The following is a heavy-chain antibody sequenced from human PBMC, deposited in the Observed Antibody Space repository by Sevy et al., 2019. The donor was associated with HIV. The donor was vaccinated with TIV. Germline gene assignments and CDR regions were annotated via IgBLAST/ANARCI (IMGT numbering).Heavy chain of an antibody. J-gene: IGHJ1*01. Sequence: GGSLRLSCTASGVSLNTYSMNWVRQAPGKGLEWVSSISDTSGYIFYAHSVKGRFTISRDNARNSLYLQMNSLRAEDTAVYYCARDAGSGWQKYFQQWGQGTLVTVSS. CDR2: ISDTSGYI. CDR3: ARDAGSGWQKYFQQ. V-gene: IGHV3-21*06. CDR1: GVSLNTYS. D-gene: IGHD6-19*01.